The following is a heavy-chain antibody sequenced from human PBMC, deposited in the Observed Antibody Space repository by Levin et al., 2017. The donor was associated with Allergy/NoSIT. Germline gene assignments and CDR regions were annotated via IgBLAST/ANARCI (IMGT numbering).Heavy chain of an antibody. J-gene: IGHJ6*02. CDR3: AKSFGVVKKGGYYYGMDV. CDR1: GFTFSSYA. CDR2: ISGSGGST. V-gene: IGHV3-23*01. Sequence: GGSLRLSCAASGFTFSSYAMSWVRQAPGKGLEWVSAISGSGGSTYYADSVKGRFTISRDNSKNTLYLQMNSLRAEDTAVYYCAKSFGVVKKGGYYYGMDVWGQGTTVTVSS. D-gene: IGHD3-3*01.